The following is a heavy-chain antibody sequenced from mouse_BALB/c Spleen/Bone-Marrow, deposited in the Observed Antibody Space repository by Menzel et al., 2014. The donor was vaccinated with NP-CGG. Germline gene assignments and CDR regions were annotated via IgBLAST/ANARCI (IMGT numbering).Heavy chain of an antibody. CDR1: GFTFNHSW. V-gene: IGHV6-6*02. D-gene: IGHD2-1*01. CDR3: ACNYEDAMDY. Sequence: EVKLVESGGGLVQPGGSMKLSCVASGFTFNHSWMNWVRQSPEKGLEWVAEIRLKSTNYATHYAESVNGRFTISRDDSKSSVYLQMSNLRAEDTAIYYCACNYEDAMDYWGQGTSVTVSS. CDR2: IRLKSTNYAT. J-gene: IGHJ4*01.